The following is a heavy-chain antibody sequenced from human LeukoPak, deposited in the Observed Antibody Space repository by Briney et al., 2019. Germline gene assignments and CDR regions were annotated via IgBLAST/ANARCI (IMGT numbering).Heavy chain of an antibody. D-gene: IGHD5-18*01. Sequence: GGSLRLSCAASGFTFSSYGMHWVRQAPGKGLEWVAVISYDGSNKYYADSVKGRFTISRDNSKNTLYLQMNSLRAEDTAVYHCAKELEGYIYGPVDYWGQGTLVTVSS. CDR2: ISYDGSNK. CDR3: AKELEGYIYGPVDY. J-gene: IGHJ4*02. V-gene: IGHV3-30*18. CDR1: GFTFSSYG.